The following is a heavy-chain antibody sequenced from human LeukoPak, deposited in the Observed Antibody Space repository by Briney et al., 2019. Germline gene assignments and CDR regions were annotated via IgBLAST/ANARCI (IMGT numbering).Heavy chain of an antibody. CDR2: IYYSGST. CDR3: ASLGFDY. J-gene: IGHJ4*02. CDR1: GGSIRSYY. V-gene: IGHV4-59*08. Sequence: SETPSLTCTVSGGSIRSYYWSWSRQPPGKGLEWIGYIYYSGSTNYNPSLKSRVTISVDTSKNQFSLKLSSVTAADTAVYYCASLGFDYWGQGTLVTVSS.